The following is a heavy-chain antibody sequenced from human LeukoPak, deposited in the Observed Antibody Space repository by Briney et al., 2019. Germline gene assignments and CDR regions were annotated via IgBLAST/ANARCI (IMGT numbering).Heavy chain of an antibody. CDR2: TSPSGGTI. D-gene: IGHD3-10*01. CDR1: GFTFSDYY. V-gene: IGHV3-11*01. CDR3: AKGLRGSGSYYNPGDY. Sequence: GGSLRLSCAASGFTFSDYYMSWIRQAPGTGLEWLSYTSPSGGTIYYTDSVKGRFTMSRDNAQNTLYLQMNSLRAEDTAVYYCAKGLRGSGSYYNPGDYWGQGTLVTVSS. J-gene: IGHJ4*02.